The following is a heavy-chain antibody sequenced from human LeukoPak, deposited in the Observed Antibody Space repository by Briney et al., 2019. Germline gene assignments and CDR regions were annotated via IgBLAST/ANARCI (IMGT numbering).Heavy chain of an antibody. CDR2: IYYSGST. CDR3: ARGLMVYPYYMDV. J-gene: IGHJ6*03. CDR1: GGSISSGDYY. V-gene: IGHV4-30-4*08. Sequence: PSETLSLTCTVSGGSISSGDYYWSWIRQPPGKGLEWIGYIYYSGSTYYNPSLKSRVTISVDTSKNQFSLKLSSVTAADTAVYYCARGLMVYPYYMDVWGKGTTVTVSS. D-gene: IGHD2-8*01.